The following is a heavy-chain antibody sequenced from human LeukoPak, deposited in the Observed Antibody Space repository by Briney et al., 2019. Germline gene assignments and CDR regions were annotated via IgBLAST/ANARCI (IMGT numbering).Heavy chain of an antibody. V-gene: IGHV1-18*04. CDR1: GYTFTSYG. D-gene: IGHD2-2*01. J-gene: IGHJ6*04. CDR2: ISAYNGNT. Sequence: ASVKVSCKASGYTFTSYGISWVRQAPGQGLEWIGWISAYNGNTNYTQKLQGRVTMTTDTSTSTAYMELRSLRSDDTAVYYCARDRCSSTSCYFYYYYGMDVWGKGTTVTVSS. CDR3: ARDRCSSTSCYFYYYYGMDV.